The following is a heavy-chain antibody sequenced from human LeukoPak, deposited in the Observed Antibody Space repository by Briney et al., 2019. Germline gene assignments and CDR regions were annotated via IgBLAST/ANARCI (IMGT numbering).Heavy chain of an antibody. CDR1: GGSISSSSYY. Sequence: KTSETLSLTCTVSGGSISSSSYYWGWIRQPPGKGLEWIGSIYYSGSTYYNPSLKSRVTISVDTSKNQFSLKLSSVTAAGTAVYYCASIPSYSGDRSAFDIWGQGTMVTVSS. CDR2: IYYSGST. D-gene: IGHD4-11*01. CDR3: ASIPSYSGDRSAFDI. V-gene: IGHV4-39*01. J-gene: IGHJ3*02.